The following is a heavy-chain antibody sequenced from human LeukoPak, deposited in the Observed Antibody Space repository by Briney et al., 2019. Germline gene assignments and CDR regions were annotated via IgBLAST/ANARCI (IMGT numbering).Heavy chain of an antibody. V-gene: IGHV4-4*02. CDR1: GGSISNNIW. CDR3: ATTSPYRVDP. Sequence: SGTLSLTCAVSGGSISNNIWWNWVRQPPGKGLEWIGEIYHSGITNYNPSLMSRVTISVDKSKNQFSLELTSVTAADTAVYYCATTSPYRVDPWGQGTLVTVSS. D-gene: IGHD2-2*01. CDR2: IYHSGIT. J-gene: IGHJ5*02.